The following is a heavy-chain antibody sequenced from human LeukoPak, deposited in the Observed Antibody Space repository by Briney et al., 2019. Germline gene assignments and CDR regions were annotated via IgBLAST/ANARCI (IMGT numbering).Heavy chain of an antibody. Sequence: GGSLRLSCPASGFTFSDSALHWVRQASGKGLEWVGRIRTKANNYATAYATSVSGRFTISRDDSKNTAYLQMNSLKIEDTALYYCARDSRRTAIWGQGTMVTVSS. CDR3: ARDSRRTAI. CDR2: IRTKANNYAT. J-gene: IGHJ3*02. CDR1: GFTFSDSA. D-gene: IGHD3-22*01. V-gene: IGHV3-73*01.